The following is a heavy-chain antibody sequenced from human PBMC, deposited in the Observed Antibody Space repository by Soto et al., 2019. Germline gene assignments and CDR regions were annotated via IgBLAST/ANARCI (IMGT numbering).Heavy chain of an antibody. D-gene: IGHD6-6*01. CDR2: IYYSGST. Sequence: QLQLQESGPGLVKPSETLSLTCTVSGGSISSSSYYWGWIRQPPGKVLEWIGSIYYSGSTYYNPSLKSRVTISVDTSKNQFSLKLRSVTAADTAVYYCARRKQLGWGAFFDYWGQGTLVTVSS. CDR1: GGSISSSSYY. CDR3: ARRKQLGWGAFFDY. J-gene: IGHJ4*02. V-gene: IGHV4-39*01.